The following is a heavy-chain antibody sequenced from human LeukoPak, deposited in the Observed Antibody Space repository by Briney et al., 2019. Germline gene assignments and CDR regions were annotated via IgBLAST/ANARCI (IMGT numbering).Heavy chain of an antibody. J-gene: IGHJ4*02. V-gene: IGHV4-31*03. CDR2: IYYSGST. Sequence: SQTLSLTCTVSVGSISSGGYYWSWIRQHPGKGLEWIGYIYYSGSTYYNPSLKSRVTISVDTSKNQFSLKLSSVTAADTAVYYCARTPWPRYCSSTSCYTGGVYFDYWGQGTLVTVSS. D-gene: IGHD2-2*02. CDR1: VGSISSGGYY. CDR3: ARTPWPRYCSSTSCYTGGVYFDY.